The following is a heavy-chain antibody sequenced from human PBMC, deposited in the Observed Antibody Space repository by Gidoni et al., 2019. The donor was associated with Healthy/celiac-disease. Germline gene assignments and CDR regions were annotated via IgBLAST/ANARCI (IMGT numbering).Heavy chain of an antibody. J-gene: IGHJ4*02. Sequence: EVQLLESGGGLVQPGGSLRLSCAAPVFTFSSYAMCWVRQAPGKGLEWVSAIIGSGGSTYYADSVKGRFTISRDNSKNTLYLQMNSLRAEDTAVYYCAFDSSGYYYFDYWGQGTLVTVSS. CDR1: VFTFSSYA. CDR3: AFDSSGYYYFDY. CDR2: IIGSGGST. D-gene: IGHD3-22*01. V-gene: IGHV3-23*01.